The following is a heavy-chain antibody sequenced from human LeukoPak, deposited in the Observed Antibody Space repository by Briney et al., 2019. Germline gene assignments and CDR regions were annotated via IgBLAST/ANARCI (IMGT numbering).Heavy chain of an antibody. CDR1: GFTFSSYS. Sequence: GGSLRLSCAASGFTFSSYSMNWVRQAPGKGLEWVSYISSSSSTIYYADSVKGRFTISRDNAKNSLYLQMNSLGAEDTAVYYCARGGCSGGSCYSAYYFDYWGQGTLVTVSS. D-gene: IGHD2-15*01. CDR2: ISSSSSTI. CDR3: ARGGCSGGSCYSAYYFDY. J-gene: IGHJ4*02. V-gene: IGHV3-48*04.